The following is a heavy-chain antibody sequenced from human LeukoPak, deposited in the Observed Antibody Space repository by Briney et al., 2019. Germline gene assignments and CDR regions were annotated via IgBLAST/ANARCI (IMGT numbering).Heavy chain of an antibody. Sequence: VASVKVSCKVSGYTLTELSMHWVRQAPGKGLEWMGGFDPEDGETIYAQKFQGRVTMTTDTSTSTAYMELRSLRSDDTAVYYCARDRRGVAVAGIWFDPWGQGTLVTVSS. CDR2: FDPEDGET. CDR3: ARDRRGVAVAGIWFDP. V-gene: IGHV1-24*01. D-gene: IGHD6-19*01. J-gene: IGHJ5*02. CDR1: GYTLTELS.